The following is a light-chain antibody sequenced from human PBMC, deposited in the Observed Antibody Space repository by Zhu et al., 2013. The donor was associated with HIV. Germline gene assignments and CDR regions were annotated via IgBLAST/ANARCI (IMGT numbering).Light chain of an antibody. CDR1: QGISNY. CDR3: QQYGSSPLT. Sequence: TQSPSSLPASVGDRVTITCRASQGISNYLAWYQQKPGQAPRLLIYGASSRATGIPDRFSGSGSGTDFTLTITRLEPEDFAVYYCQQYGSSPLTFGGGTQVAIK. J-gene: IGKJ4*01. CDR2: GAS. V-gene: IGKV3-20*01.